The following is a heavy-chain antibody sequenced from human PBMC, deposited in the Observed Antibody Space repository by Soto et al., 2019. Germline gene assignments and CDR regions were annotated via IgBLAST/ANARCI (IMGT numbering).Heavy chain of an antibody. CDR1: GGSFSGYC. V-gene: IGHV4-34*01. Sequence: SETLSLTCAVYGGSFSGYCWSWIRQPPGKGLEWIGEINHSGSTNYNPSLKSRVTISVDTSKNQFSLKLSSVTAADTAVYYCARGLGPTMNPYYYYYGMDVWGQGTTVTVSS. J-gene: IGHJ6*02. D-gene: IGHD3-22*01. CDR3: ARGLGPTMNPYYYYYGMDV. CDR2: INHSGST.